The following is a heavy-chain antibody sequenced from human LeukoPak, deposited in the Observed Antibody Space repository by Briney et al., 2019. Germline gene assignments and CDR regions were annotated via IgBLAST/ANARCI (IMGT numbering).Heavy chain of an antibody. V-gene: IGHV3-48*01. J-gene: IGHJ5*02. CDR1: GFTFSSYS. CDR2: ISSSSSTI. Sequence: GGSLRLSCAASGFTFSSYSMNWVRQAPGKGLEWVSYISSSSSTIYYADSVKGRFTISRDNAKNSLYLQMNSLRAEDTAVYYCARGLSGSYAGNWFDPWGQGTLVTVSS. CDR3: ARGLSGSYAGNWFDP. D-gene: IGHD1-26*01.